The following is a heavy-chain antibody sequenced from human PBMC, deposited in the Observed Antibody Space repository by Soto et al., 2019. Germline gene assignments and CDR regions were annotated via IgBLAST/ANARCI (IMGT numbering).Heavy chain of an antibody. CDR3: AAFLPEDSGSYYNFDY. V-gene: IGHV1-58*01. J-gene: IGHJ4*02. CDR2: IVVGSGNT. Sequence: ASVKVSCKASGFTFTSSAVQWVRRARGQRLEWIGWIVVGSGNTNYAQKFQERVTITRDMSTSTAYMELSSLRSEDTAVYYCAAFLPEDSGSYYNFDYWGQGTLVTVSS. CDR1: GFTFTSSA. D-gene: IGHD1-26*01.